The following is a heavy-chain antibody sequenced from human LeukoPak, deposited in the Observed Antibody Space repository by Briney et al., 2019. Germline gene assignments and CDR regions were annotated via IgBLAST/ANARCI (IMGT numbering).Heavy chain of an antibody. Sequence: GGSLRLSCAASGFTFSSYAMHWVRQAPGRGLEWVAVISYEGSNKYYADSVKGRFTISRDNSKNTLYLQMNSLRADDTAVYYCARDRTYYGSGNYPHAFDIWGQGTMVTVS. CDR2: ISYEGSNK. J-gene: IGHJ3*02. V-gene: IGHV3-30-3*01. CDR3: ARDRTYYGSGNYPHAFDI. D-gene: IGHD3-10*01. CDR1: GFTFSSYA.